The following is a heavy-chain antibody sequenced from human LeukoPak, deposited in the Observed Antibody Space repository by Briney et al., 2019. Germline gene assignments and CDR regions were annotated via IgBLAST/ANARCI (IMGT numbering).Heavy chain of an antibody. CDR2: IYPGDSDT. CDR1: GYSFTNYW. V-gene: IGHV5-51*01. J-gene: IGHJ4*02. CDR3: ARTVDTTTSTFDY. Sequence: GESLKISCKGSGYSFTNYWIGRVRQMPGKGLEWMGIIYPGDSDTRYSPSFQGQVTISADKSISTAYLQWSSLKASDTAMYYCARTVDTTTSTFDYWGQGTLVTVSS. D-gene: IGHD5-18*01.